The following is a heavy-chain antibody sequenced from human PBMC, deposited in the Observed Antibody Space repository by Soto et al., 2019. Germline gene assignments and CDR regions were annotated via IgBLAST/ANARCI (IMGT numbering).Heavy chain of an antibody. Sequence: GESLKISCKGSGYSFTSYWIGWVRQMPGKGLEWMGIIYPGDSDTRYSPSFQGQVTISADKSISTASLQWSSLKASDTAVYYCAERAKVGSTKNYFDYWGQGTLVTVSS. D-gene: IGHD1-26*01. V-gene: IGHV5-51*01. J-gene: IGHJ4*02. CDR1: GYSFTSYW. CDR3: AERAKVGSTKNYFDY. CDR2: IYPGDSDT.